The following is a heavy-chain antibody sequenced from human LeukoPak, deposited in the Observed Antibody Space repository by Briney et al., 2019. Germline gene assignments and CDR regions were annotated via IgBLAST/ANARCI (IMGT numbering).Heavy chain of an antibody. CDR3: AREGRNRYYDFWRYYYGMDV. CDR1: GYTFTSYD. Sequence: ASVKVSCTASGYTFTSYDINWVRQATGQGLEWMGWMNPNSGNTGYAQKFQGRVTMTRNTSISTAYMELSSLRSEDTAVYYCAREGRNRYYDFWRYYYGMDVWGQGTTVTVSS. J-gene: IGHJ6*02. D-gene: IGHD3-3*01. CDR2: MNPNSGNT. V-gene: IGHV1-8*01.